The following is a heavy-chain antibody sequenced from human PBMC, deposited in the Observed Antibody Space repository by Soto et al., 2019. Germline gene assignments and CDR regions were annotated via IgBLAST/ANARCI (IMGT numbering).Heavy chain of an antibody. J-gene: IGHJ6*02. V-gene: IGHV5-51*01. CDR2: IYPGDSDT. CDR1: GYSFSNNW. Sequence: GESLKISCKGSGYSFSNNWIGWVRQMPGKGLEWMGIIYPGDSDTRYTPSFQGQVTFSADRSISTAYLQWTSLKAPDTAIYYCARLRGYASDYYYGIDVWGQGTKVTVYS. CDR3: ARLRGYASDYYYGIDV. D-gene: IGHD5-12*01.